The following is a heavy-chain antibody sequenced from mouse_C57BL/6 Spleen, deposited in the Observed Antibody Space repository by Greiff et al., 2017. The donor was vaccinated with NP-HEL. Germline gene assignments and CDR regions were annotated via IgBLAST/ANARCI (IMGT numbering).Heavy chain of an antibody. Sequence: QVQLKESGPELVKPGASVKISCKASGYSFTSYYIHWVKQRPGQALEWIGWIYPGSGNTKYNEKFKGKATLTADTSSSTAYMQLSSLTSEDSAVYYCARSEPFYAMDYWGQGTSVTVSS. V-gene: IGHV1-66*01. CDR1: GYSFTSYY. CDR2: IYPGSGNT. J-gene: IGHJ4*01. CDR3: ARSEPFYAMDY.